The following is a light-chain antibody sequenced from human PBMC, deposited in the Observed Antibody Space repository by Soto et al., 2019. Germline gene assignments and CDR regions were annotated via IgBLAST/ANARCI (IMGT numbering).Light chain of an antibody. Sequence: QSVLTQPPSASGTPGQTVNISCSGSTSNIGKTFVYWYQQHPGKAPRLLIHGVHNRSPGISGRFSASKSGLTASLTISGLQAEDEADYYCTAFSANRVYLFGPGTKV. CDR2: GVH. V-gene: IGLV1-47*01. CDR3: TAFSANRVYL. CDR1: TSNIGKTF. J-gene: IGLJ1*01.